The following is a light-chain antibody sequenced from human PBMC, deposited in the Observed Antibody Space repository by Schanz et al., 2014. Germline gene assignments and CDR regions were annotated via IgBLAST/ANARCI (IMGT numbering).Light chain of an antibody. J-gene: IGLJ3*02. V-gene: IGLV2-11*01. Sequence: QSVLTQPPSASGSPGQSVTISCTGTSSDIGRYNYVSWYQQHPGKAPKVMIYDVSKRPSGVPDRFSGSKSGNTASLTISGLQAEDEADYYCCSYAGSYTLWVFGGGTKLTVL. CDR1: SSDIGRYNY. CDR3: CSYAGSYTLWV. CDR2: DVS.